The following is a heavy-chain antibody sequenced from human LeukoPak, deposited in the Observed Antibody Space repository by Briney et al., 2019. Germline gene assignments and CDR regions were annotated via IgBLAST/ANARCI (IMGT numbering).Heavy chain of an antibody. CDR1: GGSISAHY. Sequence: SETLSLTCTVSGGSISAHYWSWIRQPPGKGLEWIAFIFYSGSTNYNPSLKSRVSISLDTSKNQISLKLSSVTAADTAVYYCARHLYCSGGSCYSGHYYYGMDVWGQGTTVTVSS. D-gene: IGHD2-15*01. CDR3: ARHLYCSGGSCYSGHYYYGMDV. J-gene: IGHJ6*02. V-gene: IGHV4-59*08. CDR2: IFYSGST.